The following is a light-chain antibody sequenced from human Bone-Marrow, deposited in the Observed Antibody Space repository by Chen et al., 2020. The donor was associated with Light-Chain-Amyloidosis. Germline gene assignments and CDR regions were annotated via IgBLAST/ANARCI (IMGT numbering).Light chain of an antibody. V-gene: IGKV1-5*03. J-gene: IGKJ1*01. CDR3: QQYDTDSWA. CDR1: QSVDRW. Sequence: DIQMTQSPSTLSASVGDRVTITCWASQSVDRWLAWFQQKPGKAPRLLIYESSNLETGVPLRFRGSGSGTEFTLTISGLQPDDFATYYCQQYDTDSWAFGQGTTVEV. CDR2: ESS.